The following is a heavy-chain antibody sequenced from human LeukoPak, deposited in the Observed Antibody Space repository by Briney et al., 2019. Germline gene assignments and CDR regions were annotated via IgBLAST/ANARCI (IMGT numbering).Heavy chain of an antibody. D-gene: IGHD6-13*01. Sequence: GGSLRLSCAASGFTFSTFWMHWVRQAPGKGLVWVSRINSDGSSTVYADSVKGRFTSPRDNAKNTLYLQMNSLRADDTAVYYCARSEYSSTWYGDYYYYYMDVWGKGTTVTVSS. CDR1: GFTFSTFW. CDR2: INSDGSST. J-gene: IGHJ6*03. V-gene: IGHV3-74*01. CDR3: ARSEYSSTWYGDYYYYYMDV.